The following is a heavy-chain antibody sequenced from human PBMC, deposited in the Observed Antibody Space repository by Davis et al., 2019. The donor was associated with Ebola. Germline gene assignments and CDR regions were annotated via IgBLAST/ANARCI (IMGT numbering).Heavy chain of an antibody. Sequence: AASVKVSCKASGYTFTTHGISWVRQAPGQGLEWMGWISTYNDNTNYAQKLQGRVTMTTDTSTSTAYMELRSLRSDDTAVYYCARDRYCSGGSCYSSYYYGMDVWGQGTTVTVSS. CDR2: ISTYNDNT. V-gene: IGHV1-18*01. D-gene: IGHD2-15*01. J-gene: IGHJ6*02. CDR3: ARDRYCSGGSCYSSYYYGMDV. CDR1: GYTFTTHG.